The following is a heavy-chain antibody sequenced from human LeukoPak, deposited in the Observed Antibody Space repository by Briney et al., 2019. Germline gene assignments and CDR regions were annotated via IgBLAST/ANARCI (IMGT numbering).Heavy chain of an antibody. CDR3: ARGRPPTTFYFDY. D-gene: IGHD2/OR15-2a*01. CDR2: ISSSGTDI. J-gene: IGHJ4*02. Sequence: GGSLRLSCAASGFTFNDYYMSWIRQAPGKGLEWISYISSSGTDIYHADSVKGRFTISRDSAENSLYLQMNSLRVEDAAVYYCARGRPPTTFYFDYWGQGTRVTVSS. CDR1: GFTFNDYY. V-gene: IGHV3-11*04.